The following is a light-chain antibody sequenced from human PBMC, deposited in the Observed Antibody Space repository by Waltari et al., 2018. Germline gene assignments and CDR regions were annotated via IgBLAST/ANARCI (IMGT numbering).Light chain of an antibody. CDR1: SGHSPYI. CDR3: ETWDGDTRV. Sequence: QPVLTQSSSASASLGSSVQLTCTLSSGHSPYIIAWHQQQPGKAPRFLMKLEGNVDYKKRTGIPDRFSGSTSGADRYLTISNLQSEDEADYYCETWDGDTRVFGGGTKLTVL. V-gene: IGLV4-60*03. J-gene: IGLJ3*02. CDR2: LEGNVDY.